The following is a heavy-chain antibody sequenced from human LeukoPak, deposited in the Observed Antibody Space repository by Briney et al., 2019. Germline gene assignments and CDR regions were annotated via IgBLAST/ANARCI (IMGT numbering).Heavy chain of an antibody. D-gene: IGHD3-3*01. Sequence: SETLSLTCTVSGGSISCGDYYWSWIRQPPGKGLEWIGYIYYSGSTYYNPSLKSRVTISVDTSKNQFSLKLSSVTAADTAVYYCASHLRFLEWLFWGQGTLVTVSS. CDR1: GGSISCGDYY. J-gene: IGHJ4*02. CDR2: IYYSGST. V-gene: IGHV4-30-4*08. CDR3: ASHLRFLEWLF.